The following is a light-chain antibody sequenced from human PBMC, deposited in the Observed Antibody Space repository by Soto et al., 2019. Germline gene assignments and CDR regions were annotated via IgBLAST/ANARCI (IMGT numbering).Light chain of an antibody. J-gene: IGLJ2*01. CDR2: DVS. Sequence: QSALTQPASVSGSPGQSITISCTGTSSDVGGYNYVSWYQQHPGKAPKLMIYDVSNRPSGVSNRFSGSKSGNTASLTISGLQAEDEADYYCSSYTSSSTFVVLGGGTKVNVL. CDR1: SSDVGGYNY. V-gene: IGLV2-14*01. CDR3: SSYTSSSTFVV.